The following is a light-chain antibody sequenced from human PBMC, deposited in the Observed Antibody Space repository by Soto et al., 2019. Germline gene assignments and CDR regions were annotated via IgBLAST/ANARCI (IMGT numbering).Light chain of an antibody. J-gene: IGKJ5*01. CDR3: QQYNDWPPIT. CDR1: QSVSNN. V-gene: IGKV3-15*01. CDR2: YAS. Sequence: EIMMTQSPVTLSVSPGERATLSCRASQSVSNNLAWYQQKPGQAPRLLIYYASTRATGIPARFSGSGSGTEFTLTSSSLQSEDFALYYCQQYNDWPPITFGQGTRLEIK.